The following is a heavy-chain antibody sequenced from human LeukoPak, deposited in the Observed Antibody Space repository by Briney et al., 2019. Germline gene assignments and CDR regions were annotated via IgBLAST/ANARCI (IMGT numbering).Heavy chain of an antibody. J-gene: IGHJ6*03. Sequence: GGSLRLSCAASGFTFSSYGMHWVRQAPGKGLEWVAFIRYDGSNKYYADSVKGRFTISRDNSKNTLYLQMNSLRAEDTAVYYCAKDGQGTVTRNYYYMDVWGKGTTVTISS. CDR3: AKDGQGTVTRNYYYMDV. CDR2: IRYDGSNK. CDR1: GFTFSSYG. V-gene: IGHV3-30*02. D-gene: IGHD4-17*01.